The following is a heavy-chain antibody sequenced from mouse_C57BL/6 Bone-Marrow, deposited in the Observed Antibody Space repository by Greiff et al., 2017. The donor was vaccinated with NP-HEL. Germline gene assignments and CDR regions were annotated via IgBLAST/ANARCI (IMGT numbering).Heavy chain of an antibody. Sequence: VQLQQPGAELVKPGASVKLSCKASGYTFTTYWMPWVKQRPGQGLEWIGEIDPSASYTNYNQKFKGKATLTVDTSSSTANMQLGSLTSEDSAVYYCARKAYYGRSYEFAYWGQGTLVTVSA. D-gene: IGHD1-1*01. V-gene: IGHV1-50*01. CDR3: ARKAYYGRSYEFAY. J-gene: IGHJ3*01. CDR1: GYTFTTYW. CDR2: IDPSASYT.